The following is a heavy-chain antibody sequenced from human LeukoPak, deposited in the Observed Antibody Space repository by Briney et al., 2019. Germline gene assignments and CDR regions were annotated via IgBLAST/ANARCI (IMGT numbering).Heavy chain of an antibody. D-gene: IGHD5-12*01. V-gene: IGHV1-69*04. Sequence: SVKVSCKASGGTFSSYAISWVRQAPGQGLEWMGRIIPILGIAHYAQKFQGRVTITPDKSTSTASMELSSLRSEDTAVYYCASPRYGGYDGDGDYYYYYGMNVWGEGTTVTVSS. CDR2: IIPILGIA. CDR3: ASPRYGGYDGDGDYYYYYGMNV. CDR1: GGTFSSYA. J-gene: IGHJ6*01.